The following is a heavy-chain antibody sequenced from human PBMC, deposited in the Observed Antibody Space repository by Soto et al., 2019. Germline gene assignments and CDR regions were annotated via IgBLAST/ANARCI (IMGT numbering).Heavy chain of an antibody. Sequence: GASVKVSCKASGYTFTSYDINWVRQATGQGLEWMGWMNPNSGNTGYAQKFQGRVTMTRNTSISTAYMELNSLRAEDTAVYYCARDPGYSATYSARFDYWGQGILVTVSS. V-gene: IGHV1-8*01. D-gene: IGHD1-26*01. CDR3: ARDPGYSATYSARFDY. CDR1: GYTFTSYD. J-gene: IGHJ4*02. CDR2: MNPNSGNT.